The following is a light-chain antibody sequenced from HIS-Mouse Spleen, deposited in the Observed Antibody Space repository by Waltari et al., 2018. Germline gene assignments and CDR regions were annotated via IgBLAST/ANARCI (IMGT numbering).Light chain of an antibody. CDR2: EDS. J-gene: IGLJ2*01. Sequence: SYELTQPPPVPVSPGQTARITCAGPSFPNKYAYWYQQKSGQAPVLVIYEDSKRPSGIPERFSGSSSGTMATLTISGAQVEDEADYYCYSTDSSGNHRVFGGGTKLTVL. CDR1: SFPNKY. V-gene: IGLV3-10*01. CDR3: YSTDSSGNHRV.